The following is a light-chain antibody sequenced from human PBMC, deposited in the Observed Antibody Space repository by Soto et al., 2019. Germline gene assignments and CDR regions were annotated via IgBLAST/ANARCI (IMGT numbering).Light chain of an antibody. V-gene: IGLV1-44*01. J-gene: IGLJ3*02. Sequence: QSVLTQSPSASGTPGQRVTISCSGSSSNIGSNAVNWFQQVPGTAPKPLIYNNNQRPSGVPDRFSGSKAGTSASLAISGLQSEDEADYYCAAWDVSLKGVFGGGTKLTVL. CDR1: SSNIGSNA. CDR2: NNN. CDR3: AAWDVSLKGV.